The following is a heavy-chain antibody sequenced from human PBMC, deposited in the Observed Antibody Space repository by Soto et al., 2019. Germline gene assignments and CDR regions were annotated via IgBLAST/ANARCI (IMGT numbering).Heavy chain of an antibody. Sequence: PSETLSLTCTVSGGSISSSSYYWGWIRQPPGKGLEWIGSIYYSGSTYYNPSLKSRVTISVDTSKNQFSLKLSSVTAADTAVYYCARHSHYYDSSPQPFDYWGQGTLVTVSS. CDR1: GGSISSSSYY. CDR2: IYYSGST. CDR3: ARHSHYYDSSPQPFDY. V-gene: IGHV4-39*01. D-gene: IGHD3-22*01. J-gene: IGHJ4*02.